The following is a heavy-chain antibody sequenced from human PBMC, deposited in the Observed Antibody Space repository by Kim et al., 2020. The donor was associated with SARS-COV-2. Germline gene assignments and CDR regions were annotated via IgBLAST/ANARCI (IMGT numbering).Heavy chain of an antibody. Sequence: SETLSLTCTVSGGSIRSGGYYWSWIRQHPGKGLEWIGYIYYSGSTYYNPSLKSRVTISVDTSQNQFSLELSSVTAADTAVYYCARADTSGLYYFDYWGQGTLVTVSS. J-gene: IGHJ4*02. CDR1: GGSIRSGGYY. CDR2: IYYSGST. CDR3: ARADTSGLYYFDY. D-gene: IGHD3-22*01. V-gene: IGHV4-31*03.